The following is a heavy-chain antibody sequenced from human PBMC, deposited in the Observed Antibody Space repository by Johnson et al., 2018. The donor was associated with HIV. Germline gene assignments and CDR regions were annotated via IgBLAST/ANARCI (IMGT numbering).Heavy chain of an antibody. CDR2: IYSGGST. V-gene: IGHV3-66*01. CDR3: ARGGHCGGDCAGAKQALDI. J-gene: IGHJ3*02. CDR1: GFTFDDYG. Sequence: EMQLVESGGGVVRPGGSLRLSCAASGFTFDDYGMSWVRQAPGKGLELVSVIYSGGSTYYADSVKGRFTISRDNSKNTVLLQMNSLRVEDTAVYYCARGGHCGGDCAGAKQALDIWGQGTRVTVSS. D-gene: IGHD2-21*01.